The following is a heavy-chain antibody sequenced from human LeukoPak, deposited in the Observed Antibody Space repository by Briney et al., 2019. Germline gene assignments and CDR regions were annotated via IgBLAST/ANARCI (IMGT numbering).Heavy chain of an antibody. J-gene: IGHJ5*02. V-gene: IGHV1-46*01. Sequence: ASVKVSCKASGYNFTSYYMHWVRQAPGQGLEWMGIINPSGGSTSYAQKFQGRVTMTRDTSTSTVYMELSSLRSEDTAVYYCAREQSVVPAANNWFDPWGQGTLVTVSS. D-gene: IGHD2-2*01. CDR2: INPSGGST. CDR3: AREQSVVPAANNWFDP. CDR1: GYNFTSYY.